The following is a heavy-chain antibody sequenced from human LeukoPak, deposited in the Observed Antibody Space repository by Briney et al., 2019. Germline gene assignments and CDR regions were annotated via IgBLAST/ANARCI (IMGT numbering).Heavy chain of an antibody. CDR1: GGSISSYY. J-gene: IGHJ5*02. V-gene: IGHV4-59*08. D-gene: IGHD3-16*01. CDR3: ARGHDSDWGSTDP. CDR2: IYYSGST. Sequence: SETLSLTCTVSGGSISSYYWSWIRQPPGKGLEWIGYIYYSGSTNYNPSLKSRVTISIDTPKNQFSLKLSSVTAADTAVYYCARGHDSDWGSTDPWGQGALVTVPA.